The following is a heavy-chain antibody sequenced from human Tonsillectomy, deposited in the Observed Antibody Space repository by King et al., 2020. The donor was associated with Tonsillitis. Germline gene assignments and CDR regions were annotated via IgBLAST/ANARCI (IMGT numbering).Heavy chain of an antibody. J-gene: IGHJ4*02. CDR3: ATVDSSGSFDY. CDR2: ISHSGST. Sequence: QVQLQQWGAGLLKPSETLSLTCAVYGGSFSGYYWSWIRQPPVEGLEWIGEISHSGSTNYNPSLKSRVTISEDASKNQFSLRLTSLTAADTAVYYCATVDSSGSFDYWGQGTPVTVSS. D-gene: IGHD6-6*01. CDR1: GGSFSGYY. V-gene: IGHV4-34*01.